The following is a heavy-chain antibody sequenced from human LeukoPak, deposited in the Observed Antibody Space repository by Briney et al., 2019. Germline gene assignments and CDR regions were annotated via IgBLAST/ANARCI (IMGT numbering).Heavy chain of an antibody. Sequence: GGSLRLSCAASEFSPISHWMTWVRRAPGKGLEWVADIKEDGSERYYVDSVKGRFTISRDKAKNSVFLQMNGLRAEDTAVYYCSWSGETDWGQGTLVTVSS. CDR3: SWSGETD. CDR2: IKEDGSER. D-gene: IGHD1-26*01. V-gene: IGHV3-7*01. J-gene: IGHJ4*02. CDR1: EFSPISHW.